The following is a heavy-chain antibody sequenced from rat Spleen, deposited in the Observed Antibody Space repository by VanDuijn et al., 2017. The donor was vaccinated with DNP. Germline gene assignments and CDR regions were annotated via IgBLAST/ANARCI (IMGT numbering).Heavy chain of an antibody. J-gene: IGHJ3*01. CDR1: GFAFSNYD. Sequence: EVQLVESGGGLVQPGRSMKLSCAASGFAFSNYDMAWVRQAPKKGLEWVAAINYDGSSTDYRDSVKGRFTISRDNAKSTLYLQMDSLRSEDTATYYCATPVTTVVNWFAYWGQGTLVTVSS. V-gene: IGHV5-7*01. CDR2: INYDGSST. CDR3: ATPVTTVVNWFAY. D-gene: IGHD1-1*01.